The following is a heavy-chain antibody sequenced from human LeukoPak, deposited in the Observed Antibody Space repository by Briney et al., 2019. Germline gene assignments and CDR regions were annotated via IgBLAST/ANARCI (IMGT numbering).Heavy chain of an antibody. J-gene: IGHJ4*02. Sequence: SGGSLRLSCTASGFTFGDYTMSWFRQAPGKGLEWVGFIRSKAYGGTTEYAASVKGRFTITRDDSKSIAYLQMNSLKTEDTAVYHCTRVGYYDSSGYSPPDYWGQGTLVTVSS. CDR3: TRVGYYDSSGYSPPDY. D-gene: IGHD3-22*01. V-gene: IGHV3-49*03. CDR1: GFTFGDYT. CDR2: IRSKAYGGTT.